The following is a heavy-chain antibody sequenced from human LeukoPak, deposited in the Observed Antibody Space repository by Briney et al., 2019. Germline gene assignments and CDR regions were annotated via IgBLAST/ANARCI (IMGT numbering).Heavy chain of an antibody. D-gene: IGHD3-22*01. CDR2: INSDGSST. V-gene: IGHV3-74*01. CDR1: GFTFSSYW. Sequence: GGSLRLSCAASGFTFSSYWMHWVRQAPGKGLAWVSRINSDGSSTSYADSVKGRFTISRDNAKNTLYLQMNSLRAEDTAVYYCARGYYDSSGYYQSIWGQGTMVTVPS. CDR3: ARGYYDSSGYYQSI. J-gene: IGHJ3*02.